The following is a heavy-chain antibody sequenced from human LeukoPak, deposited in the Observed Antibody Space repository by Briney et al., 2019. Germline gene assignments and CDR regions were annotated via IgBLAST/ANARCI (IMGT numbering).Heavy chain of an antibody. CDR3: AREVGYSSGWADY. V-gene: IGHV1-2*02. CDR1: GYTFTGYY. Sequence: ASVKVSCKASGYTFTGYYMHWVRQVPGQGLEWMGWINPNSGGTNYAQKFQGRVTMTRDTSISTAYMELSRLRSDDTAVYYCAREVGYSSGWADYWGQGTLVTVSS. CDR2: INPNSGGT. J-gene: IGHJ4*02. D-gene: IGHD6-19*01.